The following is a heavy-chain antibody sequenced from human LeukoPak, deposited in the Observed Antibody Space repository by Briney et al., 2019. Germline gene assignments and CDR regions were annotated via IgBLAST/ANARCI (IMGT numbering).Heavy chain of an antibody. CDR2: ISAYNGNT. CDR1: GYTFTSYG. J-gene: IGHJ3*02. V-gene: IGHV1-18*01. Sequence: ASVKVSCKASGYTFTSYGISWVRQAPGQGLEWMGWISAYNGNTNYAQKLQGRVTMTTDTSTSTAYMELRSLRSDDTAVYYCARDGSDRDPWTGPPDAFDIWGQGTMVTVSS. D-gene: IGHD1-14*01. CDR3: ARDGSDRDPWTGPPDAFDI.